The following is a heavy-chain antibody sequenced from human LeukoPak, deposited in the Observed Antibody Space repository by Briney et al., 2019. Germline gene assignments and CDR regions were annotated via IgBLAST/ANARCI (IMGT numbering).Heavy chain of an antibody. D-gene: IGHD3-22*01. Sequence: GESLKISCTGSGYRFNSYEIVCVRHHPPEGLQWRVIIFPGDSKTRYNPSFEGQVTFSADKSNTTAYLHLSTLKASDTAMYYGARRYDSGGYYPLDYFDHWGQGSLVTVSS. CDR1: GYRFNSYE. CDR2: IFPGDSKT. CDR3: ARRYDSGGYYPLDYFDH. V-gene: IGHV5-51*01. J-gene: IGHJ4*02.